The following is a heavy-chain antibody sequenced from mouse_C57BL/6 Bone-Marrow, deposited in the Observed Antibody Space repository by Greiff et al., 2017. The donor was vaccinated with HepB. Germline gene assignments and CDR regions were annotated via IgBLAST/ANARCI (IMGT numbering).Heavy chain of an antibody. Sequence: DVQLQESGPELVKPGASVKMSCKASGYTFTDYNMHWVKQSHGKSLEWIGYINPNNGGTSYNQKFKGKATLTVNKSSSTAYMELRSLTSEDSAVYYCARNLLWLRRGFWYFDVWGTGTTVTVSS. D-gene: IGHD2-2*01. CDR1: GYTFTDYN. V-gene: IGHV1-22*01. J-gene: IGHJ1*03. CDR3: ARNLLWLRRGFWYFDV. CDR2: INPNNGGT.